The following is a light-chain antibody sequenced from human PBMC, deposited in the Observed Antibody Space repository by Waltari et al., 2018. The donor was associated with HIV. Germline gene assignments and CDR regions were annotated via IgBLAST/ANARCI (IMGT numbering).Light chain of an antibody. Sequence: DIQMTQSPSSLSASVGDRVTITCRASQSISSYLNWYQQKPGKAPKLLIYAASNLQTGVPSRFSGSGSGTDFTHTLSSLQPEDFATYYCQQSYSAPWTFGQGTKVEVK. CDR3: QQSYSAPWT. CDR2: AAS. J-gene: IGKJ1*01. V-gene: IGKV1-39*01. CDR1: QSISSY.